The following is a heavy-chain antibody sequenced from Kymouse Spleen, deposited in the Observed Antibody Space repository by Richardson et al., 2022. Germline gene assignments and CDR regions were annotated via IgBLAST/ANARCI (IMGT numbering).Heavy chain of an antibody. D-gene: IGHD6-6*01. V-gene: IGHV4-34*01. CDR2: INHSGST. J-gene: IGHJ6*02. Sequence: QVQLQQWGAGLLKPSETLSLTCAVYGGSFSGYYWSWIRQPPGKGLEWIGEINHSGSTNYNPSLKSRVTISVDTSKNQFSLKLSSVTAADTAVYYCASIAARPGYYYGMDVWGQGTTVTVSS. CDR1: GGSFSGYY. CDR3: ASIAARPGYYYGMDV.